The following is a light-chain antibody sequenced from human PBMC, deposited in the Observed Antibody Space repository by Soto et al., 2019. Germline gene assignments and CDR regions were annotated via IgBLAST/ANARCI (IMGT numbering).Light chain of an antibody. V-gene: IGKV1-5*01. J-gene: IGKJ1*01. CDR3: QQYSSYWT. CDR2: DAS. CDR1: QSISSS. Sequence: DKQMTQSPSSQSASVGDRVAITCRASQSISSSLAWFQQKPGRAPNLLIYDASSLESGVPSRFSGSGSGTEFTLTISSLQPDDFATYCCQQYSSYWTFGQGTKVDIK.